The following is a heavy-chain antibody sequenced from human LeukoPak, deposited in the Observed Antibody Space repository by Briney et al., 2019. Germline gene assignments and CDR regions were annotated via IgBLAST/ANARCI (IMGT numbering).Heavy chain of an antibody. Sequence: PGGSLRLSCAASGFTFSNYNMNWVRQAPGKGLEWVSSISSSGAYIYHADSVKGRFTISRDNAKNSLYLQMNSLTAEDTGLYYCAKGGRGYSSSWELDYWGQGTLLTVSS. J-gene: IGHJ4*02. D-gene: IGHD6-13*01. CDR1: GFTFSNYN. V-gene: IGHV3-21*04. CDR3: AKGGRGYSSSWELDY. CDR2: ISSSGAYI.